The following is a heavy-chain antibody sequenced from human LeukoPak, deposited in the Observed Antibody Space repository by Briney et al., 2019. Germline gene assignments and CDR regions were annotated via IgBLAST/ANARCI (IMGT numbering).Heavy chain of an antibody. CDR1: GYTFTNYG. Sequence: GASVKVFCKASGYTFTNYGISWVRQAPGQGLEWMGWISAYNDNTHYAQKLQGRVTMTTDTSTSTAYMELRSLRSDDTAVYYCATSGEKYDSSGYPFDYWGQGTLVTVSS. CDR3: ATSGEKYDSSGYPFDY. J-gene: IGHJ4*02. CDR2: ISAYNDNT. D-gene: IGHD3-22*01. V-gene: IGHV1-18*01.